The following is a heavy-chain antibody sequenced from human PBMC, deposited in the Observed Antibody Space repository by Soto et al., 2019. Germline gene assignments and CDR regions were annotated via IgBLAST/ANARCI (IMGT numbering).Heavy chain of an antibody. CDR2: IYYSGST. CDR3: ARLYYGSGSYYGY. CDR1: GGSISSYY. V-gene: IGHV4-59*08. Sequence: PSETLSLTCTVSGGSISSYYWSWIRQPPGKGLEWIGYIYYSGSTNYNPSLKSRVTISVDTSKNQFSLKLSSVTAADTAVYYCARLYYGSGSYYGYWGQGTLVTVSS. J-gene: IGHJ4*02. D-gene: IGHD3-10*01.